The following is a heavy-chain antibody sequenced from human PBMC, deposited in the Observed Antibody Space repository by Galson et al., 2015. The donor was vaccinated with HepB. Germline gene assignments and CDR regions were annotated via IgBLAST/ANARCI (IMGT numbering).Heavy chain of an antibody. Sequence: GSNKYYADSVKGRFTIPRDNSKSTLYLEMNSLRPEDTAVYYCARGPDYGDYAPYDYWGQGTLVTVSS. D-gene: IGHD4-17*01. CDR3: ARGPDYGDYAPYDY. J-gene: IGHJ4*02. V-gene: IGHV3-30*01. CDR2: GSNK.